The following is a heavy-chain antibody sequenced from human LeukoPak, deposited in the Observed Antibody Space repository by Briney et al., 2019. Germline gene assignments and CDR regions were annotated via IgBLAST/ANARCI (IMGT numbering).Heavy chain of an antibody. V-gene: IGHV5-51*01. J-gene: IGHJ3*02. CDR3: ARRGVDSSGYRDAFDI. D-gene: IGHD3-22*01. Sequence: GASLKISCKISGYTFTSYWIGWVRQMPGKGLEWMGIIYPGDSDATYSPSFQGQVTISVDKSISTAYLQWSSLKASDTAMYYCARRGVDSSGYRDAFDIWGQGTMVTVSS. CDR2: IYPGDSDA. CDR1: GYTFTSYW.